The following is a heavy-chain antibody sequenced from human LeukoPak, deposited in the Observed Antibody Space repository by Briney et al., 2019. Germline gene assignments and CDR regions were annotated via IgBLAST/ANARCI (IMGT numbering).Heavy chain of an antibody. Sequence: GRSLRLSCAASGFTFSSYGMHWVRQAPGKGLEWVAVISYDGSNKYYADSVKGRFTISRDNSKNTLYLQMNSLRAEDTAVYYCAKASVVITSNFDYWGQGTLVTVSS. J-gene: IGHJ4*02. CDR1: GFTFSSYG. CDR2: ISYDGSNK. CDR3: AKASVVITSNFDY. V-gene: IGHV3-30*18. D-gene: IGHD3-22*01.